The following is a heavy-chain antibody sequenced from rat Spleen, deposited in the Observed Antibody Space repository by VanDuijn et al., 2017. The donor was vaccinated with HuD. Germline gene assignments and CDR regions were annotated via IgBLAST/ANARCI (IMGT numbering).Heavy chain of an antibody. D-gene: IGHD1-1*01. J-gene: IGHJ2*01. Sequence: EVQLVESGGGLVQPGRSMKLSCAASGFTFSNYGMAWVRQAPTKGLEWVATISYDGSSTYYRDSVKGRFTISRDNAKSTLDLQMDSLRSEDTASYSCARQWYYFDYWGQGVMVTVSS. V-gene: IGHV5-29*01. CDR2: ISYDGSST. CDR3: ARQWYYFDY. CDR1: GFTFSNYG.